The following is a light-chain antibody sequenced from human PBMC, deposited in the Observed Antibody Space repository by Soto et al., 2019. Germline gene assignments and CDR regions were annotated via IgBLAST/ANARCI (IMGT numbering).Light chain of an antibody. CDR1: QSVSSSY. V-gene: IGKV3-20*01. CDR2: GAS. Sequence: EIVLTQSPGTLSLSPGERATLSCRASQSVSSSYLAWYQQKPGQGPRLLIYGASSRATGIPERFSGGGSGKDFTITISRLEPEDVAVYYCQQYGSSLWTFGQGTKVEIK. CDR3: QQYGSSLWT. J-gene: IGKJ1*01.